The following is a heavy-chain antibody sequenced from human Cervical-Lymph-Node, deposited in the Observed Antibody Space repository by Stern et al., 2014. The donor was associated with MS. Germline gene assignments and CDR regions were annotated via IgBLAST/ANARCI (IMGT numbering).Heavy chain of an antibody. V-gene: IGHV3-21*01. Sequence: EEQLVESGGGLVKPGGSLRLSCAASGFTFSSYSMNWVRQAPGKGLEWVSSISSSSSYRYYADSVKGRFTISRDNAKNSLYLQMNSLRAEDTAVYYCAREGELDGERGVDYWGQGTLVTVSS. J-gene: IGHJ4*02. CDR2: ISSSSSYR. CDR3: AREGELDGERGVDY. CDR1: GFTFSSYS. D-gene: IGHD4-17*01.